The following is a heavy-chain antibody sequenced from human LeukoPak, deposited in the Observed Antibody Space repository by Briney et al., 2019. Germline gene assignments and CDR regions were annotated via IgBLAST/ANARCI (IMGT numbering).Heavy chain of an antibody. CDR1: GGSISSSSYY. J-gene: IGHJ3*02. Sequence: SETLSLTCTVSGGSISSSSYYWGWIRHPPGKGLEWIGSIYYSGSTYYNPSLKSRVTISVDTSKNQFSLKLSSVTAADTAVYYCARRSGAFDIWGQGTMVTVSS. D-gene: IGHD6-25*01. CDR3: ARRSGAFDI. V-gene: IGHV4-39*01. CDR2: IYYSGST.